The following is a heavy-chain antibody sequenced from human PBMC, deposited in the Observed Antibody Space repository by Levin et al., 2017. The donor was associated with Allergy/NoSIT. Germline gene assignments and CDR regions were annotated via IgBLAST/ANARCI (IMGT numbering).Heavy chain of an antibody. Sequence: GGSLRLSCAASGFTFRNYGMHWVRQAPGKGLEWVAVISYDDSDKYYVDSVKGRFTISKDNSKNTLYLQMNSLRVEDTAVYYCARPKSGYYGDFDYWGQGTLVTVSS. CDR1: GFTFRNYG. J-gene: IGHJ4*02. V-gene: IGHV3-30*03. CDR2: ISYDDSDK. D-gene: IGHD3-22*01. CDR3: ARPKSGYYGDFDY.